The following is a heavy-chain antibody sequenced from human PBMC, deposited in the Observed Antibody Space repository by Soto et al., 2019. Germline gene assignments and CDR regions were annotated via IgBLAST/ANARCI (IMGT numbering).Heavy chain of an antibody. D-gene: IGHD6-6*01. J-gene: IGHJ6*03. CDR2: IWYDGSNK. CDR1: GFTFSSYG. Sequence: GGSLRLSCAASGFTFSSYGMHWVRQAPGKGLEWVAVIWYDGSNKYYADSVKGRFTISRDNSKNTLYLQMNSLRAEDTAVYYCARYSSSSAMDVWGKGTTVTVSS. CDR3: ARYSSSSAMDV. V-gene: IGHV3-33*01.